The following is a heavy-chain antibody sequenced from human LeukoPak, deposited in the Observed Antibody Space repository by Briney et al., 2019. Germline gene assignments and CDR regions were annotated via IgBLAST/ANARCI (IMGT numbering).Heavy chain of an antibody. V-gene: IGHV4-38-2*02. J-gene: IGHJ4*02. CDR1: GYSISSGFY. D-gene: IGHD4-23*01. CDR3: ARAVGTSRNFFDY. CDR2: IYHSGST. Sequence: SETLSLTCTVSGYSISSGFYWGWIRQPPGKGLECIGSIYHSGSTYYNPSLKSRVTILVDTSKNQFSLNLSSVTAADTAMYYCARAVGTSRNFFDYWGQGTLVTVPS.